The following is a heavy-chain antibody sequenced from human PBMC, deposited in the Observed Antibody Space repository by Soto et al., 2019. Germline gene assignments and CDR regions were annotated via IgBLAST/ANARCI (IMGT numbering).Heavy chain of an antibody. V-gene: IGHV3-30*18. Sequence: GGSLSLSCAASGFTFSSYGMHWVRQAPGKGLEWVAVISYDGSNKYYADSVKGRFTISRDNSKNTLYLQMNSLRAEDTAVYYCAKDPDGGDAFDIWGQGTMVTVSS. CDR1: GFTFSSYG. CDR3: AKDPDGGDAFDI. J-gene: IGHJ3*02. CDR2: ISYDGSNK.